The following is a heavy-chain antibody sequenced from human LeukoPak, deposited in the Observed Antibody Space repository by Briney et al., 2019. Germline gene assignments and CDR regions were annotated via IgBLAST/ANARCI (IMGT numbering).Heavy chain of an antibody. CDR3: ARGQQLVPDY. J-gene: IGHJ4*02. D-gene: IGHD6-13*01. V-gene: IGHV1-2*02. CDR2: INPNSGGT. Sequence: ASVTVSCKASGYTFTGYCMHWVRQAPGQGLEWMGWINPNSGGTNSAQKFQGRVSMTRDTSISTAYMELSSLRSDDTAVYYCARGQQLVPDYWGQGTLVAVSS. CDR1: GYTFTGYC.